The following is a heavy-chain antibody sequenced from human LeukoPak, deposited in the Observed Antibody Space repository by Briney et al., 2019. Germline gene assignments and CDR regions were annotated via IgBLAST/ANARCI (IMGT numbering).Heavy chain of an antibody. CDR1: GCIFSNHW. D-gene: IGHD2-15*01. J-gene: IGHJ4*02. V-gene: IGHV3-7*01. Sequence: GGSLTLSCAASGCIFSNHWMTWVRQAPGKGLEGVANINERGSETYYADYVKGRVTISRDNTKKSLFLQLNSLSVEDTAMYYCAKDYSFSNFNWGQGTLVTVSS. CDR3: AKDYSFSNFN. CDR2: INERGSET.